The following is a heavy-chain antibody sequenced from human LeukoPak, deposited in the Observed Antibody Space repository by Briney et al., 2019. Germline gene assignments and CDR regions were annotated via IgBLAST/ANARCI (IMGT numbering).Heavy chain of an antibody. CDR3: ARGGSSGWPDY. CDR2: IYYSGST. V-gene: IGHV4-59*01. Sequence: SETLSLTCTVSGDSISSYYWSWIRQPPGKGLEWIGYIYYSGSTNYNPSLKSRVTISVDTSKNQFSLKLSSVTAADTAVYYCARGGSSGWPDYWGQGTLVTVSS. J-gene: IGHJ4*02. CDR1: GDSISSYY. D-gene: IGHD6-19*01.